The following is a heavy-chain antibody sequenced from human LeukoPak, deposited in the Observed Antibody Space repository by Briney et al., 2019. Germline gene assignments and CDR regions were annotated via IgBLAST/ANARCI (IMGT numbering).Heavy chain of an antibody. CDR3: ATSARTYLGSSLDY. J-gene: IGHJ4*02. CDR1: GFTFSDYY. D-gene: IGHD2-15*01. CDR2: ISFSGSPT. Sequence: GGSLRLSCAASGFTFSDYYMSWIRQAPGKGLEWVSYISFSGSPTQYADSVKGRFTISRDNAKNTLYLQMNSLRAEDTALYYCATSARTYLGSSLDYWGQGTLVTVSS. V-gene: IGHV3-11*04.